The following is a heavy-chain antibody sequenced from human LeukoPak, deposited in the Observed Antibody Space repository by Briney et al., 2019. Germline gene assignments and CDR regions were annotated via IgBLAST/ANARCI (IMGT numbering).Heavy chain of an antibody. Sequence: GASVKVSCKAPGYTFTSYDINWVRQATGQGLEWMGWMNPNSGNTGYAQKLQGRVTMTRNTSISTAYMELSSLRSEDTAVYYCARGDVTPWIHYGMDVWGQGTTVTVSS. CDR2: MNPNSGNT. J-gene: IGHJ6*02. D-gene: IGHD5-18*01. V-gene: IGHV1-8*01. CDR3: ARGDVTPWIHYGMDV. CDR1: GYTFTSYD.